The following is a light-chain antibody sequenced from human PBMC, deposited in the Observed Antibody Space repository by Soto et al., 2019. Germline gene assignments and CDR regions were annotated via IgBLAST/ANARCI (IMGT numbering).Light chain of an antibody. Sequence: DIVMTQSPLSLPVTPGEPASISCRSSQSLLYTNGYNYLDWYLQKPGQSPQLLISLGSDRASGVPDRCSGSGSGTDFTLKISRVEAEDVGVYYCLQSLQTPWTFGQGTSVEIK. CDR2: LGS. J-gene: IGKJ1*01. CDR1: QSLLYTNGYNY. CDR3: LQSLQTPWT. V-gene: IGKV2-28*01.